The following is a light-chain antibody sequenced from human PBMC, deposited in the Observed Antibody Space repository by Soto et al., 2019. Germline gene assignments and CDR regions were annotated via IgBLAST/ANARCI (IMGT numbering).Light chain of an antibody. CDR3: QQYYRAPFS. Sequence: DNVLTQSPDSLAVPLGERASFNCTTSQSVLYSTTNRNSLAWYQQKPEQSPKLLIQWADTRQDGVPERLSGSGSRTYFSLTITSLQAEEVAVYYCQQYYRAPFSFGPGTRVEIK. CDR2: WAD. J-gene: IGKJ3*01. CDR1: QSVLYSTTNRNS. V-gene: IGKV4-1*01.